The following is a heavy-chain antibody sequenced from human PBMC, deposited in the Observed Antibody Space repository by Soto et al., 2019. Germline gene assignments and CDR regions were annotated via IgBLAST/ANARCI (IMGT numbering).Heavy chain of an antibody. Sequence: EVHLVESGGGLVQPGGSLRLSCAASGLTFRTYWVIWVRQAPGKGLVWVSRVYNDGDSTLHAASVTGRFTISRDNAKNTVDLQMIDLRAEYTAMYYCEVRPGYSTGGDYWGRGTLVTVSS. CDR1: GLTFRTYW. V-gene: IGHV3-74*03. J-gene: IGHJ4*02. CDR2: VYNDGDST. CDR3: EVRPGYSTGGDY. D-gene: IGHD2-15*01.